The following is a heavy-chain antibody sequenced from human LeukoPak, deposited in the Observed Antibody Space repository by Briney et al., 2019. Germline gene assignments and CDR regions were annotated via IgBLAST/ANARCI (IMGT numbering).Heavy chain of an antibody. CDR1: GFTFSSHW. CDR3: ARAGRSFYGGSSDY. Sequence: GGSLRLSCAASGFTFSSHWMSWVRQAPGKGLEWVAHIKQDGNEKQYMGSVRGRFTISRDNTKNSMYLQMDSLRDEDTAVYYCARAGRSFYGGSSDYWGQGTLVTVSS. V-gene: IGHV3-7*01. CDR2: IKQDGNEK. D-gene: IGHD4-23*01. J-gene: IGHJ4*02.